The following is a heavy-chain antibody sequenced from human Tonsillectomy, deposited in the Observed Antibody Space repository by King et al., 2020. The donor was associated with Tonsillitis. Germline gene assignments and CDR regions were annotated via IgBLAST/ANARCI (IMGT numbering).Heavy chain of an antibody. CDR2: ISGYNGNR. J-gene: IGHJ4*02. Sequence: QLVQSGAEVKKPGASVKVSCKASGYTFTGYGISWVRQAPGQGLEWMGWISGYNGNRNYAQKLQGRVTMTTDTSTSTGYMELRSLRSDDTAVYYCARYLTSLWFGELFRHFDYWGQGTLVTVSS. CDR3: ARYLTSLWFGELFRHFDY. V-gene: IGHV1-18*04. D-gene: IGHD3-10*01. CDR1: GYTFTGYG.